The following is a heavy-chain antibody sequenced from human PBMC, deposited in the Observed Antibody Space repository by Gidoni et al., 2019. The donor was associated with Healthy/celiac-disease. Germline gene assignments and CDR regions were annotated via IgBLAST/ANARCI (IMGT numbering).Heavy chain of an antibody. V-gene: IGHV3-30-3*01. CDR1: GFIFSDFA. CDR2: ISYDRTNK. CDR3: ARGGSRGGTTFDY. Sequence: QVQLVESGGGVVQPGRSLRLSCAASGFIFSDFAMHWVRQAPGKGLEWVALISYDRTNKYYAESVKGRFTISRDNSKNTVYLQMNSQRVEDTAVYYCARGGSRGGTTFDYWGQGTLVTVSS. J-gene: IGHJ4*02. D-gene: IGHD1-26*01.